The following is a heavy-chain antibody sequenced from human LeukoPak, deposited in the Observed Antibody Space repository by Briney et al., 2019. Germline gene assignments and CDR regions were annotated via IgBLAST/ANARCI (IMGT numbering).Heavy chain of an antibody. CDR1: GFTFDDYG. CDR2: ITWDGGST. J-gene: IGHJ3*02. CDR3: SKDGSSSMIDAFEI. V-gene: IGHV3-43D*03. D-gene: IGHD6-6*01. Sequence: GGSLRLSCAASGFTFDDYGMSWVRQAPGKGLEWVSLITWDGGSTHYADSVKGRFTISRDNSQNSLFLQMNSLRAEDTALYYCSKDGSSSMIDAFEIWGQGTMVTVSS.